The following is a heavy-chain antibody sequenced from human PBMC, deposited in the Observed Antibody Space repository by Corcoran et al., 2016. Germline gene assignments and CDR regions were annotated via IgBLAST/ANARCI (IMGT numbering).Heavy chain of an antibody. CDR3: ARGTGTTCNYFYCGMDD. J-gene: IGHJ6*02. CDR1: GGTFSSYA. CDR2: IIPIFGTA. Sequence: QVQLVQSGAEVKKPGSSVKVSCKASGGTFSSYAISWVRQAPGQGLEWMGGIIPIFGTANYAQKFQGRVTITADKSTSTAYMELRSLRSEDTAVYFCARGTGTTCNYFYCGMDDWGQGTTVTVSS. V-gene: IGHV1-69*06. D-gene: IGHD1-7*01.